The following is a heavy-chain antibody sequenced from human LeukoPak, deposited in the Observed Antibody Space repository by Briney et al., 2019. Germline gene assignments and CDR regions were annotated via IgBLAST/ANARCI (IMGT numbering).Heavy chain of an antibody. V-gene: IGHV3-74*01. CDR2: INTDGSRI. CDR1: GFTFSNYW. J-gene: IGHJ3*02. CDR3: ASNVVPAAPPEDAFDI. D-gene: IGHD2-2*01. Sequence: PGGSLRLSCAASGFTFSNYWMHWVRQAPGKGLVWVSRINTDGSRITYADSVKGRFTISRDNAMNTVYLQMNSLRAEDTAVYYCASNVVPAAPPEDAFDIWGQGTMVTVSS.